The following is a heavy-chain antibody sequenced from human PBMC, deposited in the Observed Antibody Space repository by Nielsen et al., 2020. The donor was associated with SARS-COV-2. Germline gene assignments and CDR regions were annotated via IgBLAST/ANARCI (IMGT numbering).Heavy chain of an antibody. V-gene: IGHV4-34*01. D-gene: IGHD4-11*01. J-gene: IGHJ4*02. CDR1: GGSFSGYY. Sequence: SETLSLTCAVYGGSFSGYYWSWIRQPPGKSLEWIGEITDHGSTTLSPSLRSRVTISVDTSKNQFSLKLSSVTAADTAVYYCARWTTVTLFDYWGQGTLVTVSS. CDR3: ARWTTVTLFDY. CDR2: ITDHGST.